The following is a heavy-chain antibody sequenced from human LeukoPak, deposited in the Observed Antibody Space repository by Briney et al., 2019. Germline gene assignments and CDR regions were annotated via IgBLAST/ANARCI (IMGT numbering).Heavy chain of an antibody. D-gene: IGHD2-15*01. CDR2: ISYDGSNK. Sequence: GGSLRLSCAAPGFTFSSYAMHWVRQAPGKGLEWVAVISYDGSNKYYADSVKGRFTISRDNSKNTLYLQMNSLRVEDTAVYYCARGSGPPGGQGTLVTVSS. V-gene: IGHV3-30-3*01. J-gene: IGHJ5*02. CDR3: ARGSGPP. CDR1: GFTFSSYA.